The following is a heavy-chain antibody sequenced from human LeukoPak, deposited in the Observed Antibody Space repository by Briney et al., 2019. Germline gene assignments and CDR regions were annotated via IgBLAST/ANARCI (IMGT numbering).Heavy chain of an antibody. V-gene: IGHV1-69*05. D-gene: IGHD6-6*01. Sequence: SVKVSYKASIGTFSSYSISWVRQAPGQGLEGMVRVIHIFGTANSAQKFQGRVTITTDESTRTAYMELSRLRSEDTAVYYCARVSIAARTALEEIDYWGQGTLVTVSS. J-gene: IGHJ4*02. CDR2: VIHIFGTA. CDR1: IGTFSSYS. CDR3: ARVSIAARTALEEIDY.